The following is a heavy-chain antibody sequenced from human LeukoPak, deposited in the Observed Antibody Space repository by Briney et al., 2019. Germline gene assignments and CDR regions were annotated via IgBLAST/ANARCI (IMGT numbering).Heavy chain of an antibody. CDR3: AKRQWPDPLDY. V-gene: IGHV3-23*01. CDR2: ISGSGGSI. Sequence: GGSLRLSCAASGFTFSSYAMSWVRQAPGKGLEWVSVISGSGGSISYADSVKGRFTISRDNSKNTLYLEMNSLRVEDTAVYYCAKRQWPDPLDYGGQGTLVTVSS. CDR1: GFTFSSYA. J-gene: IGHJ4*02. D-gene: IGHD6-19*01.